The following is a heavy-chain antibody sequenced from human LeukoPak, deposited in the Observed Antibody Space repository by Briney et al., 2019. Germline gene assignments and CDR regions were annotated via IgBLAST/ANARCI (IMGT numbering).Heavy chain of an antibody. CDR1: GYTFTSYG. D-gene: IGHD2-2*02. CDR2: ISAYNGNT. CDR3: ARVQPPDSKVHCSSTSCYKNWFDP. Sequence: GASVKVSCKASGYTFTSYGISWVRQAPGQGLEWMGWISAYNGNTNYAQKLQGRVTMTTDTSTSTAYMELRSLRSDDTAVYYCARVQPPDSKVHCSSTSCYKNWFDPWGQGTLVTVSS. V-gene: IGHV1-18*01. J-gene: IGHJ5*02.